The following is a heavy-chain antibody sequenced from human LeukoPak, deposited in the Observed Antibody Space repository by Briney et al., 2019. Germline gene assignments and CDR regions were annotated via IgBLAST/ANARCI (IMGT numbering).Heavy chain of an antibody. CDR3: AKVPYSDYGSGRPPFMDV. V-gene: IGHV3-23*01. Sequence: GGSLRLSCAASGFTFSNYAMMGLRQAPGKGLEWLSTISNTGSDTYYADSVLGRFTISRDNSENTLYLQMNNLRAEDTAIHYCAKVPYSDYGSGRPPFMDVWGQGTTVAVSS. J-gene: IGHJ6*02. D-gene: IGHD3-10*01. CDR1: GFTFSNYA. CDR2: ISNTGSDT.